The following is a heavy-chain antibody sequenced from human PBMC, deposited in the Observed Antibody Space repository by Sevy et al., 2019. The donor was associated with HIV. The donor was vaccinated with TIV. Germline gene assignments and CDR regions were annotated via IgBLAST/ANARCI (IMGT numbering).Heavy chain of an antibody. D-gene: IGHD3-3*01. V-gene: IGHV1-2*02. CDR1: GYTFTGYY. CDR2: VSPNSGGT. Sequence: ASVKVSCKASGYTFTGYYIHWVRQAPGQGLEWMGWVSPNSGGTNYLQKFQDRVSMTRDTSISTAYMELSGLTSDDTAIYYCARSFALRSLEWLFHDAFDIWGQGTMVTVSS. CDR3: ARSFALRSLEWLFHDAFDI. J-gene: IGHJ3*02.